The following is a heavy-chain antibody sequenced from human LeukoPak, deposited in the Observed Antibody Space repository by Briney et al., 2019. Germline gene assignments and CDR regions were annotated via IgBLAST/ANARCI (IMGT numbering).Heavy chain of an antibody. Sequence: PSETLSLTCAVSGDSISSYYWSWIRQPPGKGLEWIGFIYYSGSTNYNPSLQSRVTISVDTSKNQFSLKLSSVTGADTAVYYCARQGFWRGYFVFDYWGQGTLVTVSS. J-gene: IGHJ4*02. CDR1: GDSISSYY. CDR2: IYYSGST. CDR3: ARQGFWRGYFVFDY. D-gene: IGHD3-3*01. V-gene: IGHV4-59*08.